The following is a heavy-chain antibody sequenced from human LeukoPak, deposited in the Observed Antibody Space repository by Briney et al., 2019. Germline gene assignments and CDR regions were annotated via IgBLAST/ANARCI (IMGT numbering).Heavy chain of an antibody. V-gene: IGHV4-34*01. CDR1: GGSFSGYY. CDR3: ARGRGKKLRFLGWLLVAPFDS. D-gene: IGHD3-3*01. Sequence: PSETLSLTCAVYGGSFSGYYWSWIRQPPGKGLEWIGEINHSGGTNYNPSLKSRVTISVDTSKNPFSLKRRSVTPADTAVYYCARGRGKKLRFLGWLLVAPFDSWGQGTLVTVSP. J-gene: IGHJ4*02. CDR2: INHSGGT.